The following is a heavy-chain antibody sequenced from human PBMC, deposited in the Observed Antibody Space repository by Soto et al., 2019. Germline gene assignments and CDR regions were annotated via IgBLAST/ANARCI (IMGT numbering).Heavy chain of an antibody. CDR3: ARRRVATITFDD. CDR1: GGSISSYY. J-gene: IGHJ4*02. Sequence: SETLSLTCTVSGGSISSYYWSWIRQPPGKGLEWIGYIYYSGSTNYNPSLKSRVTISVDTSKNQFSLKLSSVTAADTAVYYCARRRVATITFDDWGQGTLVTVSS. D-gene: IGHD5-12*01. V-gene: IGHV4-59*08. CDR2: IYYSGST.